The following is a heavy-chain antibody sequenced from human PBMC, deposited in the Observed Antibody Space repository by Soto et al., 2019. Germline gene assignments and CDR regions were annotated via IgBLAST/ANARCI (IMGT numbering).Heavy chain of an antibody. CDR2: ISAYNGNT. V-gene: IGHV1-18*04. CDR3: ARAFFPYRYYYMDV. CDR1: GYTFSTYI. D-gene: IGHD3-16*02. J-gene: IGHJ6*03. Sequence: QVQLVQSGAEVKKPGASVKVSCRASGYTFSTYIISWVRQAPGQGLEWMGWISAYNGNTNYAQKLQGRVPMTTDTSTSTAYMELRSLRSDDTAVYYCARAFFPYRYYYMDVWGKGTTVTVSS.